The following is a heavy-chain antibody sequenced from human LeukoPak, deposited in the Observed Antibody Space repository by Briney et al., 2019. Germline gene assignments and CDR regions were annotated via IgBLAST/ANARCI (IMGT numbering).Heavy chain of an antibody. CDR1: GFTFSSYW. CDR3: ARADSSSWYYDYYYGMDV. Sequence: PGGSLRLSCAASGFTFSSYWMSWVRQAPGKGLEWVVNIKQDGSEKYYVDSVKGRFTISRDNAKNSLYLQMNSLRAEDTAVYYCARADSSSWYYDYYYGMDVWGQGTTVTVSS. D-gene: IGHD6-13*01. J-gene: IGHJ6*02. V-gene: IGHV3-7*01. CDR2: IKQDGSEK.